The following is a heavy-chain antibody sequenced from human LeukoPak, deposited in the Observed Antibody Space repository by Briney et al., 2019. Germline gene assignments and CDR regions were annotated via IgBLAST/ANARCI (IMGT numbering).Heavy chain of an antibody. Sequence: GASVKVSCKASGGTFSSYAISWVRQAPGQGLEWMGGIIPIFGTANYAQKFQGRVTITTDESTSTAYMELSSLRSEDTAVYYCARANYYDSSGYYSEWIDPWGQGTLVTVSS. D-gene: IGHD3-22*01. CDR1: GGTFSSYA. CDR2: IIPIFGTA. V-gene: IGHV1-69*05. CDR3: ARANYYDSSGYYSEWIDP. J-gene: IGHJ5*02.